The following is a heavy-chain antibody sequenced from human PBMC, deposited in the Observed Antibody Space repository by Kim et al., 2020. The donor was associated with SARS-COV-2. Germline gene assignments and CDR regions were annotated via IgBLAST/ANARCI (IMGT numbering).Heavy chain of an antibody. V-gene: IGHV4-34*01. J-gene: IGHJ4*02. D-gene: IGHD3-10*01. CDR3: ARRSWGYYGSGSYLDY. CDR1: GGSFSGYY. Sequence: SETLSLTCAVYGGSFSGYYWSWIRQPPGKGLEWIGEINHSGSTNYNPSLKSRVTISVDTSKNQFSLKVSSVTAADTAVYYCARRSWGYYGSGSYLDYWGQGTLVTVSS. CDR2: INHSGST.